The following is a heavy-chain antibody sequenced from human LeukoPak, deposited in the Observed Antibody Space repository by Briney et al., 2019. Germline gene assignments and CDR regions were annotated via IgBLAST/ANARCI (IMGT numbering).Heavy chain of an antibody. Sequence: GASVKVSCKVSGYTLTELSMHWVRQAPGKGLEWMGGFDPEDGETSYAQKFQGRVTMTRDTSTSTVYMELSSLRSEDTAVYYCARAPPYDVPYFDYWGQGTLVTVSS. D-gene: IGHD5-12*01. CDR2: FDPEDGET. V-gene: IGHV1-24*01. CDR3: ARAPPYDVPYFDY. CDR1: GYTLTELS. J-gene: IGHJ4*02.